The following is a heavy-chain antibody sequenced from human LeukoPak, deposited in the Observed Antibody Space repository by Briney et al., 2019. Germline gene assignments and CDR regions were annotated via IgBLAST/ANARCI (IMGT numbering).Heavy chain of an antibody. CDR2: INAGNGNT. V-gene: IGHV1-3*01. CDR3: ARDSGEYYFDY. CDR1: GYTFTSYA. Sequence: ASVKVSCKASGYTFTSYAMHWVRQAPGQRLEWMGWINAGNGNTKYSQKFQGRVTITRDTSASTAYMELSSLRSEDAAVYYCARDSGEYYFDYWGQGTLVTVSS. D-gene: IGHD2-15*01. J-gene: IGHJ4*02.